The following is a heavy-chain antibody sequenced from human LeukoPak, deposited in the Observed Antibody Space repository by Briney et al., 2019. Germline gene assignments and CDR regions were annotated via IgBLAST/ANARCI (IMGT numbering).Heavy chain of an antibody. D-gene: IGHD3-16*01. J-gene: IGHJ4*02. Sequence: KSGGSLRLSCAASGFIFSSYAMSWVRQAPGKGLEWVSVIYSGGSTYYADSVKGRFTISRDNSKNTLYLQMNSLRAEDTAIYYCAKMEGYGGYFDYWGQGTLVTVSS. V-gene: IGHV3-23*03. CDR2: IYSGGST. CDR3: AKMEGYGGYFDY. CDR1: GFIFSSYA.